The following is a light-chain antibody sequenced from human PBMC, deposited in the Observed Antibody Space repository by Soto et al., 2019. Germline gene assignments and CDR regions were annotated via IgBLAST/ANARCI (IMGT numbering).Light chain of an antibody. J-gene: IGKJ1*01. Sequence: DIQMTQSPSTLSASVGDRVTITCRASQSISSWLAWYQQKPGKAPKLLIYDASSLESGVPSRFSGSGSGTEFTLTISSLQPDDFETYYCQQYNNYPWTFGQGTKVDIK. CDR2: DAS. CDR3: QQYNNYPWT. CDR1: QSISSW. V-gene: IGKV1-5*01.